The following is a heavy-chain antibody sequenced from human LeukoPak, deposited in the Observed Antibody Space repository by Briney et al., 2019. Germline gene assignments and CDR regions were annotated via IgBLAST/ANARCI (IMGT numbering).Heavy chain of an antibody. CDR1: GYTFTSYG. CDR3: LGRRCSTSCQELDD. J-gene: IGHJ4*02. D-gene: IGHD2-2*01. V-gene: IGHV1-18*01. Sequence: AAVKVSCKASGYTFTSYGISWVRQAPGQGVEGMGWTSAYNGKAHYAQKLQGGVTMTTDTSPRTASIDLRRLRYDGTASYNMLGRRCSTSCQELDDWGQGTPVTVSS. CDR2: TSAYNGKA.